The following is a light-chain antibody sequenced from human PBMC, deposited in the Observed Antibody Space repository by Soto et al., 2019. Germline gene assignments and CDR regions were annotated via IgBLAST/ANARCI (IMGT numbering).Light chain of an antibody. CDR1: QSVSSN. CDR3: QQYNVWPALT. V-gene: IGKV3-15*01. Sequence: EKALAQSPVTLSLSPGERATLSCRASQSVSSNLAWYQQRPGQAPRLLIYCASTRASGVPDRFSGSGSGTEFILTISSLQSEDSAVYYCQQYNVWPALTFGGGTKVDIK. CDR2: CAS. J-gene: IGKJ4*01.